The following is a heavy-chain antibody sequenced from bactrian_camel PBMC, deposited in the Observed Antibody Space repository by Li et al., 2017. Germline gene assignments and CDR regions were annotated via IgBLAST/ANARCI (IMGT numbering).Heavy chain of an antibody. D-gene: IGHD1*01. CDR1: GFTVSNYN. CDR2: IDSGGDST. J-gene: IGHJ4*01. Sequence: PGGSLRLSCVTSGFTVSNYNVCWVRQAPGKGLEWVSGIDSGGDSTYYAASVKGRFAISRDNAKNTLYLQIHSQKTEDTAAYYCASDLLQEWNYWGQGTQVTVS. V-gene: IGHV3S28*01. CDR3: ASDLLQEWNY.